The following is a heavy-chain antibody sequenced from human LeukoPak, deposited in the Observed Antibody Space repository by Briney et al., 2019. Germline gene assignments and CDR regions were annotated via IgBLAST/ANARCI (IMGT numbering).Heavy chain of an antibody. J-gene: IGHJ4*02. D-gene: IGHD6-19*01. CDR1: GSSASRDY. CDR2: IYNIGGT. Sequence: KPSETLSLTCGVSGSSASRDYWSWIRQPPGKRLEWLGYIYNIGGTNYNPSLKSRVSISVDTSKNQSSLMLTSVTAADTAVYYCVREAVAGTLDYWGQGALVTVSS. V-gene: IGHV4-59*02. CDR3: VREAVAGTLDY.